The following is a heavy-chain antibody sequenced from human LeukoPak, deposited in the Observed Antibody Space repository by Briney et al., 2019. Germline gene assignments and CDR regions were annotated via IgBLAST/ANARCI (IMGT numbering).Heavy chain of an antibody. CDR3: ARPANYYDSSGRYYFDY. J-gene: IGHJ4*02. D-gene: IGHD3-22*01. CDR2: IYYSGST. V-gene: IGHV4-39*01. CDR1: GGPISSSSYY. Sequence: SETLSLTCTVSGGPISSSSYYWGWIRQPPGKGLEWIGSIYYSGSTYYNPSLKSRVTISVDTSKNQFSLKLSSVAAADTAVYYCARPANYYDSSGRYYFDYWGQGTLVTVSS.